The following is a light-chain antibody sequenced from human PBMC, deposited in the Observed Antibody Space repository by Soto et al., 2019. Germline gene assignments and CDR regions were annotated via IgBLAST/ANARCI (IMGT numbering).Light chain of an antibody. Sequence: QSVLTQPPSASGSPGQSVAISCTGTSSDGGGYNYVSWYQQHPAKAPKLMIYEVNKRPSGVPDRFSGSKSGHKASLSVSGLQAEDEAEYYFSSYAGSSNVFGTGTKVT. J-gene: IGLJ1*01. CDR2: EVN. CDR3: SSYAGSSNV. V-gene: IGLV2-8*01. CDR1: SSDGGGYNY.